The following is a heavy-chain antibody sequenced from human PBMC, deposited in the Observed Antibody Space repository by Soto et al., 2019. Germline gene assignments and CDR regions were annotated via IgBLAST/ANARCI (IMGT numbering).Heavy chain of an antibody. CDR2: INTDGSST. J-gene: IGHJ4*02. V-gene: IGHV3-74*01. CDR3: ARVRCSGGSRYRLDY. CDR1: GFTFSAYW. Sequence: PGGSLRLSCAASGFTFSAYWMHWVRQAPGKGLLWVSRINTDGSSTSYADSVKGRFTISRDNAQNMLYLQMNSLTAEDTAVYYCARVRCSGGSRYRLDYWGQGILVTVSS. D-gene: IGHD2-15*01.